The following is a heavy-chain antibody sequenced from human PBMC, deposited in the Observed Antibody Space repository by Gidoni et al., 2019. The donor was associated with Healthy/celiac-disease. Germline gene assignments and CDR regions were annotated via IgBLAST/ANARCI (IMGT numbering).Heavy chain of an antibody. V-gene: IGHV4-39*01. CDR2: IYYSGST. CDR1: GGSIGSSSYY. Sequence: QLHLQESGPGLVKPSETLSLTCTVSGGSIGSSSYYWGWIRQPPGKGLEWIGSIYYSGSTYYNPSLKSRVTISVDTSKNQFSLKLSSVTAADTAVYYCAVGDEEVAGTSGGVGYWGQGTLVTVSS. D-gene: IGHD6-19*01. J-gene: IGHJ4*02. CDR3: AVGDEEVAGTSGGVGY.